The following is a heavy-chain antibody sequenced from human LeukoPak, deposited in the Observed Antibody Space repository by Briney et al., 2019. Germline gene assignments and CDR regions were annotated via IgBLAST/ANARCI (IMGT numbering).Heavy chain of an antibody. Sequence: PSETLSLTCTVSGGSISSGDYYWSWIRHPPGKGLEWIGYIYYSGSTYYNPSLKSRVTISVDTSKNQFTLKLSSVTAADTAVYYCARWLEMATITGFDYWGRGTLVTVSS. CDR2: IYYSGST. J-gene: IGHJ4*02. D-gene: IGHD5-24*01. V-gene: IGHV4-30-4*08. CDR3: ARWLEMATITGFDY. CDR1: GGSISSGDYY.